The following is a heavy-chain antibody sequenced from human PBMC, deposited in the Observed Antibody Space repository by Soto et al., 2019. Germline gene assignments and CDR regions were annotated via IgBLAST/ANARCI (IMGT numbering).Heavy chain of an antibody. V-gene: IGHV4-59*13. J-gene: IGHJ6*02. Sequence: SETLSLTCTVSGGSISSYYWSWIRQPPGKGLEWFGYIYYSGSANYNPSLKSRVTISVDTSKNQFSLKLSSVTAADTAVYYCAREKTYYDFWSGYSGGRALDVWGQGTTVTVSS. CDR1: GGSISSYY. CDR3: AREKTYYDFWSGYSGGRALDV. D-gene: IGHD3-3*01. CDR2: IYYSGSA.